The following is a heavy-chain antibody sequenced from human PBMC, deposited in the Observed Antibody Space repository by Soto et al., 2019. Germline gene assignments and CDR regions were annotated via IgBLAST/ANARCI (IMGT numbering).Heavy chain of an antibody. CDR2: IYVTGAV. Sequence: LSLTCSVSGAALNSGNYYWSWIRQVPGKGLEWIGHIYVTGAVDYNPSLRDRITISQDTSERQFSLNLRLVTAADTAVYYCARLRIATNNYKWFDPWGQGTQVTVSS. D-gene: IGHD2-21*01. J-gene: IGHJ5*02. CDR3: ARLRIATNNYKWFDP. V-gene: IGHV4-31*03. CDR1: GAALNSGNYY.